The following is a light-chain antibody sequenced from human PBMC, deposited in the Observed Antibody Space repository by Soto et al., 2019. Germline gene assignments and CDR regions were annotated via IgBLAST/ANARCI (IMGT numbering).Light chain of an antibody. Sequence: ETVMTQSPATLSASPGERATLSYRASQSVSSNLAWYQQKPGQAPRLLIYDASTRATGIPARFSGSGSGTEFTLTISSLQSEDFAVYYCQQYNKWPQTFGQGTKVDIK. CDR2: DAS. J-gene: IGKJ1*01. CDR3: QQYNKWPQT. CDR1: QSVSSN. V-gene: IGKV3-15*01.